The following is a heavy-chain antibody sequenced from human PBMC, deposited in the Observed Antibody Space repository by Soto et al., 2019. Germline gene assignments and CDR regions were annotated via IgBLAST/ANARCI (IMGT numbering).Heavy chain of an antibody. J-gene: IGHJ6*02. CDR1: GGSISSYY. D-gene: IGHD3-3*01. Sequence: SETLSLTCTVSGGSISSYYWSWIRQPPGKGLEWIGYIYYSGSTNYNPSLKSRVTISVDTSKNQFSLKLSSVTAADTAVYYCARGSLEWLLFNNYYYGMDVWGQGTTVTVSS. V-gene: IGHV4-59*01. CDR3: ARGSLEWLLFNNYYYGMDV. CDR2: IYYSGST.